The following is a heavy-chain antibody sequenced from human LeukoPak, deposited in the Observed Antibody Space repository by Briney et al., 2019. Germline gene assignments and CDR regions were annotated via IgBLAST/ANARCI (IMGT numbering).Heavy chain of an antibody. D-gene: IGHD2-15*01. J-gene: IGHJ5*02. CDR3: ARGYCSGGSCWFDP. CDR2: INPNSGGT. Sequence: GASVKVSCKASGYTFTGYYMHWVRQAPGQGLEWMGWINPNSGGTNYAQKFQGRVTMTRDTSISTAYMELSRLRSDDTAVYYCARGYCSGGSCWFDPWGQGTLVTVSS. CDR1: GYTFTGYY. V-gene: IGHV1-2*02.